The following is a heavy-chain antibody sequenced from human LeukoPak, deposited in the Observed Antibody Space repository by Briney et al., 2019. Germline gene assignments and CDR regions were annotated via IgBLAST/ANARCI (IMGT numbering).Heavy chain of an antibody. J-gene: IGHJ4*02. CDR1: GGTFSSYA. CDR2: IIPIFGTA. V-gene: IGHV1-69*06. D-gene: IGHD4-17*01. CDR3: ARGPFYGDYASFDY. Sequence: ASVKVSCKASGGTFSSYAISWVRQAPGQGLEWMGGIIPIFGTANYAQKFQGRVTITADKSTSTAYMELSSLRSEDTAVYYCARGPFYGDYASFDYWGQGTLVTVSS.